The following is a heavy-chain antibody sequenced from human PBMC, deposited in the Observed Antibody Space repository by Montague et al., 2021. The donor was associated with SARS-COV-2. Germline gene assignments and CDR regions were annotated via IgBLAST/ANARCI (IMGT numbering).Heavy chain of an antibody. J-gene: IGHJ4*02. V-gene: IGHV4-61*02. Sequence: TLSLTCTVSGASISNPTYSWGWIRQPAGKELEWIGRMFTSGSTTYNPSLKSRVTISVDTSKNQFSLRLNSVTAADTTVYYCVRGGGSMTFDYWGQGILVTVSS. CDR1: GASISNPTYS. CDR3: VRGGGSMTFDY. CDR2: MFTSGST. D-gene: IGHD3-16*01.